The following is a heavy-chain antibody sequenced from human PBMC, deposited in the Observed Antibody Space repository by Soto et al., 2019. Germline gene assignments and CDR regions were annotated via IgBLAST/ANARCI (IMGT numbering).Heavy chain of an antibody. D-gene: IGHD3-22*01. CDR3: ARAQPTYSSSYFDY. Sequence: EVQLLESGGDLVQPGGSLRLSCAASGFTFSSYAMSWVRQAPGKGPEWVSTISGRGDDTYHTDSVNGRFTISRDNSKNTLYVHMNSLRAEDTAVYYCARAQPTYSSSYFDYWGQGTLVTVSS. V-gene: IGHV3-23*01. CDR2: ISGRGDDT. CDR1: GFTFSSYA. J-gene: IGHJ4*02.